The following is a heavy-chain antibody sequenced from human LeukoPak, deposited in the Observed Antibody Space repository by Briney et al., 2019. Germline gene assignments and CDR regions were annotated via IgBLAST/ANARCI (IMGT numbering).Heavy chain of an antibody. Sequence: SQTLSLTCAISGDSVSSNSAAWNWIRQSPSRGLEWLGRTYYRSKWYNDYAVSVKSRITINPDTSKNQFSLQLNSVTPEDTAVYYCARQFSGSYWGPYYFDYWGQGTLVTVSS. CDR3: ARQFSGSYWGPYYFDY. V-gene: IGHV6-1*01. CDR2: TYYRSKWYN. D-gene: IGHD1-26*01. J-gene: IGHJ4*02. CDR1: GDSVSSNSAA.